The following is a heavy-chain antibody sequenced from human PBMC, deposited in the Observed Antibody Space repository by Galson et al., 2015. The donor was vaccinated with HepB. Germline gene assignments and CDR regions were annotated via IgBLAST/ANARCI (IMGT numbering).Heavy chain of an antibody. D-gene: IGHD6-6*01. J-gene: IGHJ5*02. V-gene: IGHV3-33*01. Sequence: SLRLSCAASAFTFSAYGMHWVRQAPGKGLEWVAVIWSDGSNKYYADSVRGRFTISRDNSKNTLYLQMNSLRAEDTAVYYRARDAYSSSSGWFDTWGQGTLVTVSS. CDR1: AFTFSAYG. CDR3: ARDAYSSSSGWFDT. CDR2: IWSDGSNK.